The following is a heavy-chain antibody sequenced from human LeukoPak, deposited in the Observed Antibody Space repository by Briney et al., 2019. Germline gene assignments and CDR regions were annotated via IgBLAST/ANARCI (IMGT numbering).Heavy chain of an antibody. CDR2: IYYSGST. J-gene: IGHJ5*02. CDR3: ARRIQENRMTTANNWFDP. V-gene: IGHV4-59*08. D-gene: IGHD4-17*01. Sequence: SETLSLTCTVSGGSISDSYWGWIRHPPGKGLEWIGYIYYSGSTKYNPSLMSRVTISMDTSKNQFSLKLSSVSAADSAVYYRARRIQENRMTTANNWFDPWGQGTLVTVSS. CDR1: GGSISDSY.